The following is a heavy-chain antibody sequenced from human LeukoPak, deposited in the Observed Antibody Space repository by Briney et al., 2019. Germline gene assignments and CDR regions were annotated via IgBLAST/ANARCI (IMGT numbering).Heavy chain of an antibody. J-gene: IGHJ4*02. Sequence: SETLSLTCTVSGGPISSYYWSWIRQPPGKGLEWIGYIYYSGSTNYNPSLKSRVTISVDTSKNQFSLKLSSVTAADTAVYYCARQRDGYSYGPIDYWGQGTLVTVSS. CDR2: IYYSGST. CDR3: ARQRDGYSYGPIDY. V-gene: IGHV4-59*08. D-gene: IGHD5-18*01. CDR1: GGPISSYY.